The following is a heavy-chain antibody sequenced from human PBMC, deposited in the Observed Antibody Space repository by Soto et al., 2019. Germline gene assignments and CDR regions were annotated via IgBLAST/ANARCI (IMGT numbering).Heavy chain of an antibody. Sequence: QTLSLTCAISGDSVSSNSAAWNWIRQSPSRGLEWLGRTYYRSKWYNDYAVSVKSRITINPDTSKNQFSLQLNSVTPEDTAVYYCAREWVGSSGPGDYYYYGMDVWGQGTTVTVS. CDR1: GDSVSSNSAA. D-gene: IGHD6-6*01. V-gene: IGHV6-1*01. CDR2: TYYRSKWYN. CDR3: AREWVGSSGPGDYYYYGMDV. J-gene: IGHJ6*02.